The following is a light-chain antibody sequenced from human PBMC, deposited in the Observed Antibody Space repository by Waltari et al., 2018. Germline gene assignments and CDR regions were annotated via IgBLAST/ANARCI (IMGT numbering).Light chain of an antibody. Sequence: EIVMTQSPLSLPVTAGEPASISCRFSQSLLYSNGNNHLDWHLQKPGQSPQLLNYLGSNRAPGVTDRFSGKGSGTDFTLKISRVEAEDVGVYYCMQTLQTPLTFGGGTKVEI. CDR3: MQTLQTPLT. J-gene: IGKJ4*01. CDR1: QSLLYSNGNNH. CDR2: LGS. V-gene: IGKV2-28*01.